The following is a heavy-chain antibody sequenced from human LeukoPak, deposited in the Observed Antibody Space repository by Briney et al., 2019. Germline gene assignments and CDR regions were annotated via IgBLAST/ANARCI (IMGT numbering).Heavy chain of an antibody. Sequence: SETLSLTCTVSGGSISSSSDYWGWIRQPPGKGLEWIANIYYSGSTFYNPSLKSRVTISVDTSKNQFSLKLSSVTAADTAVYYCARGSIAAADSFDYWGQGTLVTVSS. D-gene: IGHD6-13*01. CDR3: ARGSIAAADSFDY. CDR1: GGSISSSSDY. J-gene: IGHJ4*02. CDR2: IYYSGST. V-gene: IGHV4-39*01.